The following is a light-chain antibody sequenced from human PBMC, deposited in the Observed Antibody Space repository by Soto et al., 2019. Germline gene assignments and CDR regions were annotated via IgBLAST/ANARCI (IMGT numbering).Light chain of an antibody. J-gene: IGKJ2*01. V-gene: IGKV3-15*01. CDR1: QSVSSN. Sequence: EIVMTQSPATLSVSPGERATLSCRASQSVSSNLDWYQQKPGKAPRLLIYGASTMASGIPARFSGSGSGTEFSLTISSLQSEDFAVYYCQQYNNWPPYTFGQGTKLEIK. CDR2: GAS. CDR3: QQYNNWPPYT.